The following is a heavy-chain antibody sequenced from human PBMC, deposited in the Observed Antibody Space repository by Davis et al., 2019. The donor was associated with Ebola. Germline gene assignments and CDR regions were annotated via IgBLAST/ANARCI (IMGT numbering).Heavy chain of an antibody. V-gene: IGHV3-9*01. CDR2: ISWDSANI. Sequence: SLKISCAASGFTFDDFSMHWVRQAPGKGLEWVSGISWDSANIVYADSVKGRFTISRDSAKNSLYLQMNRLRPEDTALYYCTKASGWQLLRPTFDYWGQGTLVTVSS. CDR1: GFTFDDFS. CDR3: TKASGWQLLRPTFDY. D-gene: IGHD6-25*01. J-gene: IGHJ4*02.